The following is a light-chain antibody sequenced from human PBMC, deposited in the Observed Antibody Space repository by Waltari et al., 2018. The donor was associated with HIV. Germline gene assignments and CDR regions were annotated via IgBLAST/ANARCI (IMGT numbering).Light chain of an antibody. CDR1: SSYVDTF. J-gene: IGLJ1*01. CDR2: NVN. Sequence: QSALTQPHSVSGSPGQSLTIPCTGTSSYVDTFVSWYQQHPGKAPQVIIYNVNNRPSGVPDLFSGSKSGNTAFLTISGLQADDEAEYHCCSHAGNFIFAFGTGTKVTVL. V-gene: IGLV2-11*01. CDR3: CSHAGNFIFA.